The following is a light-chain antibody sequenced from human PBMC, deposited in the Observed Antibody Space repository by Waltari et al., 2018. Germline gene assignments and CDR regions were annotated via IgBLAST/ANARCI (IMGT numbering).Light chain of an antibody. V-gene: IGKV1-16*02. CDR2: AAS. CDR1: QDISNF. J-gene: IGKJ3*01. CDR3: QQYNSYPFT. Sequence: DSQLTQSPSSLSASVGDRVTITCRARQDISNFLVLCQQKPGKAPKSLIYAASSLQSGVPSNFSGSGSGTDFTLTSSRLQPEDAATYYCQQYNSYPFTFGPGTKVDFK.